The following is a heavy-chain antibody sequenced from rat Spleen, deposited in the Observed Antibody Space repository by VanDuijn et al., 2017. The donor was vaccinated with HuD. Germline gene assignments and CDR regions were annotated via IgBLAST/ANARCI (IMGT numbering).Heavy chain of an antibody. CDR2: IVYDGFRT. CDR3: TRDFRRFAY. Sequence: EVQLVESGGGLVQPGRSLKLSCAASGFTFSDYTMAWVRQAPKEGLEWVATIVYDGFRTYFRDSVKGRFTLSRDNTESTLYLQMDSLRSEDTATYYCTRDFRRFAYLGQGTLGTVSS. V-gene: IGHV5S10*01. CDR1: GFTFSDYT. J-gene: IGHJ3*01.